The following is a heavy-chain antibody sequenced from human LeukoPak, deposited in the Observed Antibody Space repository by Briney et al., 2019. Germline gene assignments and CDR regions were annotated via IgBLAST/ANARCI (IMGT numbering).Heavy chain of an antibody. Sequence: GESLKISCKGSGYSFINYWIGWVRQMPGKGLEWMGIIYAGNSDTRYSPSFQGQITISADKSIDTAYPQWSSLKASDTAVYYCARGYCSSTSCYTNFDYWGQGTLVTVSS. CDR2: IYAGNSDT. CDR3: ARGYCSSTSCYTNFDY. V-gene: IGHV5-51*01. J-gene: IGHJ4*02. D-gene: IGHD2-2*02. CDR1: GYSFINYW.